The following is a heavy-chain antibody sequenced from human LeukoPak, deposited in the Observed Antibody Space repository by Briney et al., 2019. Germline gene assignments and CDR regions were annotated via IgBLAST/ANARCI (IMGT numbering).Heavy chain of an antibody. CDR2: IYNGGST. CDR3: AKGGTYGGGADY. V-gene: IGHV4-59*01. CDR1: GASISRDY. J-gene: IGHJ4*02. Sequence: SETLSLTCTVSGASISRDYWTWLRQPPGKGLEGIGYIYNGGSTTYSPSLNSRVTISLDTSNNQVSLRLSSVTAAETAVYYCAKGGTYGGGADYWGQGTLVTVSS. D-gene: IGHD1-26*01.